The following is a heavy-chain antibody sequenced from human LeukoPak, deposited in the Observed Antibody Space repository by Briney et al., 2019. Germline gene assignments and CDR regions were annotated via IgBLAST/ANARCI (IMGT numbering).Heavy chain of an antibody. CDR2: ISSKANSYAT. CDR3: TRHDGYGSGSPFDY. Sequence: PGGSLTLSCAVSGFTFSGSAMHWIRQAPGKGLEWVGRISSKANSYATPYAASLKGRFTISRDDSKNTAYLQMNSLKTEDTAVYYCTRHDGYGSGSPFDYWGQGTLVTVSS. D-gene: IGHD3-10*01. CDR1: GFTFSGSA. V-gene: IGHV3-73*01. J-gene: IGHJ4*02.